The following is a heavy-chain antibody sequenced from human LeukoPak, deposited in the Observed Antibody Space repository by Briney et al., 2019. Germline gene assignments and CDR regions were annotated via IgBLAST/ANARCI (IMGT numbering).Heavy chain of an antibody. D-gene: IGHD3-22*01. CDR3: ARAHYYYDSSGYYCTLDY. J-gene: IGHJ4*02. CDR2: INPNSGGT. CDR1: GYTFTGYY. Sequence: ASVKVSCKASGYTFTGYYMHWVRQAPGQGLEWMRWINPNSGGTNYAQKFQGRVTMTRDTSISTAYMELSRLRSDDTAVYYCARAHYYYDSSGYYCTLDYWGQGTLVTVSS. V-gene: IGHV1-2*02.